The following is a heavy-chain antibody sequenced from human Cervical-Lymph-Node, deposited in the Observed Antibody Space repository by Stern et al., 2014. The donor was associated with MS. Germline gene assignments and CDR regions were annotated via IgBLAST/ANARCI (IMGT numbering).Heavy chain of an antibody. CDR1: GFTLSNFA. J-gene: IGHJ4*02. CDR2: ISSSGTNA. Sequence: EVQLVESGGRSVQPGESLRLSCAASGFTLSNFAMNWVRQAPGKGLEWVSGISSSGTNAYYADSVKGRFTVSRDNSKNTLYLQMNGLRAEDAAVYFCAKNWQLQVAGHFDYWGQGTLVTVPS. CDR3: AKNWQLQVAGHFDY. D-gene: IGHD4-11*01. V-gene: IGHV3-23*04.